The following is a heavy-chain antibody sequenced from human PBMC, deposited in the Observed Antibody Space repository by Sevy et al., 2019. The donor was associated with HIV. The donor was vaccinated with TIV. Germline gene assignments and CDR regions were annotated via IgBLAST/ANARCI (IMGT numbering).Heavy chain of an antibody. Sequence: ASVKVSCETSGYRFTDYYIHWVRQAPGQGLEWMGWINPNSGATNYAQKFQGWVTMTRDTSISTAYMELSRLRFDDTAVYYCARGYYDSSGYYYHWGQGTLVTVSS. CDR2: INPNSGAT. CDR3: ARGYYDSSGYYYH. CDR1: GYRFTDYY. J-gene: IGHJ5*02. V-gene: IGHV1-2*04. D-gene: IGHD3-22*01.